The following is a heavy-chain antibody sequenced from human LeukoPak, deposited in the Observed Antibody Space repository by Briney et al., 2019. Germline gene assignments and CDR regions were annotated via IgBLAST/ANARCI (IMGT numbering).Heavy chain of an antibody. Sequence: GGSLRLSCAASGFTFSSYSMNWVRQAPGKGLEWVSYISSSSSTIYYADSVKGRFTISRDNAKNSLYLQMNSLRAEDTAVYYCARGDTAMVGMDVWGKGTTVTVSS. CDR1: GFTFSSYS. CDR3: ARGDTAMVGMDV. D-gene: IGHD5-18*01. V-gene: IGHV3-48*01. CDR2: ISSSSSTI. J-gene: IGHJ6*04.